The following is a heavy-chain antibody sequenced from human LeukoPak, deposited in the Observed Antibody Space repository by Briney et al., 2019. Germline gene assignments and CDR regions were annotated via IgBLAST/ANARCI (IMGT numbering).Heavy chain of an antibody. V-gene: IGHV3-21*04. J-gene: IGHJ4*02. Sequence: PGGSLRLSCAASGFTFSSYSMTWVRQAPGKGLEWVSSISSSSSYIYYADSVKGRFTISRDNSKNTLYLQMNSLRAEDTAVYYCATYSSSSKGDYWGQGTLVTVSS. D-gene: IGHD6-6*01. CDR3: ATYSSSSKGDY. CDR2: ISSSSSYI. CDR1: GFTFSSYS.